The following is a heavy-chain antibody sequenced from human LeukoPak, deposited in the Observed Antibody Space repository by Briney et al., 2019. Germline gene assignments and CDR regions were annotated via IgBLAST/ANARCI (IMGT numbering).Heavy chain of an antibody. Sequence: GGSLRHSCAASGFTFSDYYMRWLRPAPGKGLEWVSYISSSGSTIYYADSVKGRFTISRDNAKNSLYLQMNSLRAEDTAVYYCARAGFDYGMDVWGQGATVTVSS. J-gene: IGHJ6*02. V-gene: IGHV3-11*01. CDR2: ISSSGSTI. CDR1: GFTFSDYY. CDR3: ARAGFDYGMDV. D-gene: IGHD3-3*01.